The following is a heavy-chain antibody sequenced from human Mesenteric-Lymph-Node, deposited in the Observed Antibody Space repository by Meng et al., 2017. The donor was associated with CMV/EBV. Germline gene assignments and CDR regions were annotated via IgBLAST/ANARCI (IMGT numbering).Heavy chain of an antibody. J-gene: IGHJ6*02. CDR1: GFMFSSYA. CDR3: ARPTLYSYGFRTSHYYGMDV. D-gene: IGHD5-18*01. V-gene: IGHV3-30-3*01. Sequence: GESLKISCVASGFMFSSYAMHWGRQAPGKGLEWVAVISYDGNNEFYTDSVKGRFTISRDNSKNTLFLQMNSLRPEDTAVYYCARPTLYSYGFRTSHYYGMDVWGRGTTVTVSS. CDR2: ISYDGNNE.